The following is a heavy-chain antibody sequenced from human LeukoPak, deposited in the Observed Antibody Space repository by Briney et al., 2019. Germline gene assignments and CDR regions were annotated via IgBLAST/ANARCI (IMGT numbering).Heavy chain of an antibody. D-gene: IGHD2-21*02. V-gene: IGHV4-34*01. CDR1: GFTFSSYG. CDR2: INHSGST. J-gene: IGHJ3*01. CDR3: ARGPSDCGGDCYSLGV. Sequence: PGGSLRLSCAASGFTFSSYGMHWIRQPPGKGLEWIGEINHSGSTNYNPSLKSRVTISVDTSKNQFSLKLSSVTAADTAVYYCARGPSDCGGDCYSLGVWGQGTMVTVSS.